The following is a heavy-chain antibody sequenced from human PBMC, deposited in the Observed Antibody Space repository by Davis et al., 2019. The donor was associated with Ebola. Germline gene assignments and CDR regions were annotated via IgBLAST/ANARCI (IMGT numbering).Heavy chain of an antibody. V-gene: IGHV3-74*01. CDR3: ARGWVQLWPSDY. CDR2: INSDGSST. Sequence: PGGSLRLSCAASGFTFSSYWMRWVRQAPGKGLVWVSRINSDGSSTSYTDSVKGRFTISRDNAKNTLYLQMNSLRAEDTAVYYCARGWVQLWPSDYWGQGTLVTVSS. D-gene: IGHD5-18*01. CDR1: GFTFSSYW. J-gene: IGHJ4*02.